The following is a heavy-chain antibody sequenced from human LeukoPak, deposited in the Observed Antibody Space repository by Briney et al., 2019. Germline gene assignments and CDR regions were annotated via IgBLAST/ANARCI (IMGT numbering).Heavy chain of an antibody. Sequence: ESLKISCKGSGYSFTSYWIGWVRQMPGKGLEWMGIIYAGDSDTRYSPSFQGQVTISADKSISTAYLQWSSLKASDTAMYYCASSRGIAVAGTEGFDYWGQGTLVTVSS. D-gene: IGHD6-19*01. CDR1: GYSFTSYW. J-gene: IGHJ4*02. V-gene: IGHV5-51*01. CDR2: IYAGDSDT. CDR3: ASSRGIAVAGTEGFDY.